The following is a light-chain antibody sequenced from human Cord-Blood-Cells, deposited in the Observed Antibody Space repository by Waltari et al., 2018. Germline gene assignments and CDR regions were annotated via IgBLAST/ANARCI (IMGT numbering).Light chain of an antibody. CDR1: QSVSSN. V-gene: IGKV3-15*01. J-gene: IGKJ1*01. CDR2: GAS. CDR3: QQYNNWPRT. Sequence: ISITPSPATLSVSLGDRASLSCRASQSVSSNLAWYQQKPGQAPRLLIYGASTRATGIPARFSGSGSGTEFTLTISSLQSEDFAVYYCQQYNNWPRTFGQGTKVEIK.